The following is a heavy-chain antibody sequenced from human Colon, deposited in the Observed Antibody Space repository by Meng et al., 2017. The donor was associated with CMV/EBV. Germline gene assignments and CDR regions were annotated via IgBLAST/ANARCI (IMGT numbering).Heavy chain of an antibody. J-gene: IGHJ4*02. CDR3: VKDFLVGWYSGVGNFEY. Sequence: EVQLLESGGGLVQPGGSLRLSCAASGFAFESYAMHWVRQAPGKGLEWVSGITGSGGDAFYADSVKGRFTMSRDNSKNILFLQMNSLRAEDSALYYCVKDFLVGWYSGVGNFEYWGQGALVTVSS. V-gene: IGHV3-23*01. D-gene: IGHD6-19*01. CDR1: GFAFESYA. CDR2: ITGSGGDA.